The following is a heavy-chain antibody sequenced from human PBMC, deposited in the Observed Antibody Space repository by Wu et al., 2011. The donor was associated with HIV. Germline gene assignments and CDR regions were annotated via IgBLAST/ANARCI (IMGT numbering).Heavy chain of an antibody. CDR1: GYTFTRYY. CDR2: INPSGGRT. V-gene: IGHV1-46*01. J-gene: IGHJ4*02. D-gene: IGHD5-18*01. Sequence: VQLVQSGAEVKKPGASVKVSCKASGYTFTRYYMHWVRQAPGQGLEWMGIINPSGGRTTYVQKFQGRVTMTRDTSTRTVYMELSSLKSEDTAVYYCARDGFDVDTVMSRPSGELGPVSDYWGQGTLVTVSS. CDR3: ARDGFDVDTVMSRPSGELGPVSDY.